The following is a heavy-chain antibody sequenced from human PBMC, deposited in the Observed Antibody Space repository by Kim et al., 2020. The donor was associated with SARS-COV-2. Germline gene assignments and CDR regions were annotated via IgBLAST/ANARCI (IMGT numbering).Heavy chain of an antibody. D-gene: IGHD1-26*01. V-gene: IGHV3-23*01. J-gene: IGHJ4*02. Sequence: GGSLRLSCAASGFSFSTYAMTWVRQVPGKGLEWVSTINSDGHRTYYADSVKGRFTISRDNSKDTLFLQMNSLRADDTAVYSGARKDSKWKHDYFEFWGKGALVTVSS. CDR3: ARKDSKWKHDYFEF. CDR2: INSDGHRT. CDR1: GFSFSTYA.